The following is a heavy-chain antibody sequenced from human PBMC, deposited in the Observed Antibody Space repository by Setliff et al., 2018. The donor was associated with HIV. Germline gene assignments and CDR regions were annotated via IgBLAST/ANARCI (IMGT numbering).Heavy chain of an antibody. V-gene: IGHV4-39*01. CDR3: ARHPPNLDWLDP. Sequence: PSETLSLTCTVFGGSISSSSYYWGWIRQPPGKGLEWIGSIYFSGRTYYNPSLKSRVTMSVDTSKHQFSLNLNSVTAADTAVYFCARHPPNLDWLDPWGQGTLVTVSS. J-gene: IGHJ5*02. CDR1: GGSISSSSYY. CDR2: IYFSGRT.